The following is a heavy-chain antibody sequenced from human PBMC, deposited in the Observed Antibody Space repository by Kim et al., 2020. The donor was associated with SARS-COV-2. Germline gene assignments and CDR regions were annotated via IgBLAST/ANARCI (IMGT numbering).Heavy chain of an antibody. D-gene: IGHD4-17*01. Sequence: DNVDPVKGRSTISRDDSKNSLYLQMTSLKTEDKAVYYCTTDPGYGGDFDYWGQGILVTVSS. CDR3: TTDPGYGGDFDY. J-gene: IGHJ4*02. V-gene: IGHV3-15*01.